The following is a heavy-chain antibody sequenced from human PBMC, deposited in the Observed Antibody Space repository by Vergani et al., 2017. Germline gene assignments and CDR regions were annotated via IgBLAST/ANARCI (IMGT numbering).Heavy chain of an antibody. D-gene: IGHD3-10*01. CDR2: ISCDGETA. J-gene: IGHJ6*02. CDR3: ARDITIPPMVERPPGFCGMDV. V-gene: IGHV3-43*01. CDR1: GLTFDEYS. Sequence: EVKLVESGGVVVQPGGSLRLSCATSGLTFDEYSIHWVRQPPGKGLEWVSVISCDGETAYYADSVRGRFTISRDNSNNSLYLQMNSLTTEDTAVYYCARDITIPPMVERPPGFCGMDVWRQGATVTVSS.